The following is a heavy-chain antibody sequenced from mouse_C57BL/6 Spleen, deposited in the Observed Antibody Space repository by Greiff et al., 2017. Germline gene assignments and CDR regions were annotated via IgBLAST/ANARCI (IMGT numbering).Heavy chain of an antibody. CDR3: AREENGNDEKGDY. J-gene: IGHJ2*01. D-gene: IGHD2-2*01. Sequence: QVQLQQPGAELVRPGSSVKLSCKASGYTFTSYWMHWVKQRPIQGLEWIGNVDPSDSETHYNQKFKDKATLTVDKSSSTAYMQLSSLTSVDSAVYYCAREENGNDEKGDYWGQGTTLTVSS. CDR1: GYTFTSYW. CDR2: VDPSDSET. V-gene: IGHV1-52*01.